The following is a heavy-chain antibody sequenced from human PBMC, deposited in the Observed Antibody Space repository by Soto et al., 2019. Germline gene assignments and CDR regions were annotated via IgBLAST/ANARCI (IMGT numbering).Heavy chain of an antibody. CDR3: ADPLRNWNDLDY. J-gene: IGHJ4*02. Sequence: SVKVSCKASGFTFTSSAVQWVRQARGQRLEWIGWIVVGSGNTNYAQKFQERVTITRDMSTSTAYMELSSLRSEDTAVYYCADPLRNWNDLDYCGEGTTVTVYS. D-gene: IGHD1-20*01. CDR1: GFTFTSSA. CDR2: IVVGSGNT. V-gene: IGHV1-58*01.